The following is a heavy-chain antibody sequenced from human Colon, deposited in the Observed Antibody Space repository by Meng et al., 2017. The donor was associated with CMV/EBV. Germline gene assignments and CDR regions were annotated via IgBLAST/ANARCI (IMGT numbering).Heavy chain of an antibody. CDR3: ARDLKADGTYRSSGMDV. Sequence: SVKVSCTTSGVRFSSYTISWVRQAPGQGLEWMGGIIPVIGVPNYAQKFQGRVTITADKSTSTAYMELSSLRSEDTAVYYCARDLKADGTYRSSGMDVWGQGTTVTVSS. J-gene: IGHJ6*02. V-gene: IGHV1-69*10. CDR2: IIPVIGVP. CDR1: GVRFSSYT. D-gene: IGHD3-16*02.